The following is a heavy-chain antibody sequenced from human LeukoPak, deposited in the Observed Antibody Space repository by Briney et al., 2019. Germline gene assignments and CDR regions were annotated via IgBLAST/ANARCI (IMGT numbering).Heavy chain of an antibody. J-gene: IGHJ4*02. D-gene: IGHD6-19*01. CDR2: ITGEGRNT. CDR3: AKPRCSGWFTFDY. V-gene: IGHV3-43*02. CDR1: GFTFGDYA. Sequence: PGVSLRLSCIASGFTFGDYAMDCVRQAPGKGLECFSFITGEGRNTYYAGSVEGRFTISRDNSKNSLYLPMNSLRIEDTAFYYCAKPRCSGWFTFDYWGEGTLVTVSS.